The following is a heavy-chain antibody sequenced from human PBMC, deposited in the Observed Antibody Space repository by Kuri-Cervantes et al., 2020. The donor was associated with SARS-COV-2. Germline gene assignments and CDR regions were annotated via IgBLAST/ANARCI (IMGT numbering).Heavy chain of an antibody. V-gene: IGHV3-48*01. CDR2: ISSSSRTI. CDR3: ASPRYYGLLSGPAGVMDV. D-gene: IGHD3-3*01. Sequence: CAASGFTFSSYSMNWVRRAPGTGLEGVSYISSSSRTIYYEDSVKGRFTISRDNAKNSLYLQMNSLRAEDTAVYYCASPRYYGLLSGPAGVMDVWGQGTMVTVSS. J-gene: IGHJ6*02. CDR1: GFTFSSYS.